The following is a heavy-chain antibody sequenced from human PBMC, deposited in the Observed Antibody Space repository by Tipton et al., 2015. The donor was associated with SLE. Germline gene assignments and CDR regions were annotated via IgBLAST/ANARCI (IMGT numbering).Heavy chain of an antibody. V-gene: IGHV3-23*01. CDR2: ISGSGGST. D-gene: IGHD3-22*01. J-gene: IGHJ6*03. CDR3: ARHSRNADYMDV. Sequence: GSLRLSCAASGFTFSSYTMHWVRQAPGKGLEWVSAISGSGGSTYYADSVKGRFTISRDNSKNTLYLQMNSLRAEDTAIYYCARHSRNADYMDVWGKGTTVTVSS. CDR1: GFTFSSYT.